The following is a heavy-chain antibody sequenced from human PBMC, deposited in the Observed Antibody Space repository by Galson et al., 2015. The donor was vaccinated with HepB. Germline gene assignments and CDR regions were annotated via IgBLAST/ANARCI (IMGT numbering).Heavy chain of an antibody. D-gene: IGHD3-3*01. Sequence: SVKVSCKASGYTFTDYYLHWVRQGPGQGLEWMGWITPNSGGTNYAPKFQGRVTMTRDTSISTTYMELSSLRSDDTAVYYCARDFRQEWAQFSGLFDYWGQGTLVTVSS. CDR3: ARDFRQEWAQFSGLFDY. V-gene: IGHV1-2*02. CDR2: ITPNSGGT. J-gene: IGHJ4*02. CDR1: GYTFTDYY.